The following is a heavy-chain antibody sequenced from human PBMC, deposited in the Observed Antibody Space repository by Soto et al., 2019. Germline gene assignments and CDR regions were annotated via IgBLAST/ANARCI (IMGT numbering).Heavy chain of an antibody. D-gene: IGHD3-9*01. CDR1: GFTFSSYG. CDR3: AKVPPGFDWSQSRPSSYYYYYMDV. J-gene: IGHJ6*03. Sequence: GGSLRLSCPASGFTFSSYGMHWVRQAPGKGLEWVAVISYDGSNKYYADSVKGRFTISRDSSKNTLYLQMNSLRAEDTAVYYCAKVPPGFDWSQSRPSSYYYYYMDVWGKGTTVTVSS. CDR2: ISYDGSNK. V-gene: IGHV3-30*18.